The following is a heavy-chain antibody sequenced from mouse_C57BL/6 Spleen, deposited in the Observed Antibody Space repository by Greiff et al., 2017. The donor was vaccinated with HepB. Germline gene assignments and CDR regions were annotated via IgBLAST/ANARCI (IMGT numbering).Heavy chain of an antibody. D-gene: IGHD2-2*01. Sequence: QVQPQQPGAELVKPGASVKMSCKASGYTFTSYWITWVKQRPGQGLEWIGDIYPGSGSTNYNEKFKSKATLTVDTSSSTAYMQLSSLTSEDSAVYYCAREGYYGYDKRFDYWGQGTTLTVSS. CDR1: GYTFTSYW. CDR3: AREGYYGYDKRFDY. CDR2: IYPGSGST. V-gene: IGHV1-55*01. J-gene: IGHJ2*01.